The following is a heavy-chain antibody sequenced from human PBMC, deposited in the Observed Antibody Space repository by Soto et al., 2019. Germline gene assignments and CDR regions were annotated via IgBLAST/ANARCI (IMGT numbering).Heavy chain of an antibody. CDR1: VDSVSSNRAA. Sequence: SQTLSLTCVISVDSVSSNRAAWSWIRQSPSRGLEWLARTYYTSKWYNDYAVSVKSRITINADTSKNQFSLQLNSVTPEDTAVYYCAREPIIGSYSHFECLGQRTQVNVSS. V-gene: IGHV6-1*01. J-gene: IGHJ4*01. CDR2: TYYTSKWYN. CDR3: AREPIIGSYSHFEC. D-gene: IGHD3-3*01.